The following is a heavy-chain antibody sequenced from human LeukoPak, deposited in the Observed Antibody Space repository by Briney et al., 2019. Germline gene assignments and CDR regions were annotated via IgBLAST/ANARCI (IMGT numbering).Heavy chain of an antibody. CDR3: AREEIVVVPAATHFDY. Sequence: PGGSLRLSCAASGFTFSGYWMSWVRQAPGKGLGWVSYISSSSSYTNYADSVKGRFTISRDNAKNSLYLQMNSLRAEDTAVYYCAREEIVVVPAATHFDYWGQGTLVTVSS. CDR1: GFTFSGYW. CDR2: ISSSSSYT. V-gene: IGHV3-11*06. J-gene: IGHJ4*02. D-gene: IGHD2-2*01.